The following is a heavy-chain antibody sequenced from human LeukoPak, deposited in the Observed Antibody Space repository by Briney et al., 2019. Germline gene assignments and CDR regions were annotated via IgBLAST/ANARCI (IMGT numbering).Heavy chain of an antibody. D-gene: IGHD3-10*01. V-gene: IGHV4-30-4*01. CDR1: GGSISSGDYY. CDR2: IYYSGST. Sequence: PSETLSLTCTVSGGSISSGDYYWSWIRQPPGKGLEWIGYIYYSGSTYYNPSLKSRVTISVDTSKNQFSLKLSSVTAADTAVYYCARDTWVRSRGWFDPWGQGTLVTVSS. CDR3: ARDTWVRSRGWFDP. J-gene: IGHJ5*02.